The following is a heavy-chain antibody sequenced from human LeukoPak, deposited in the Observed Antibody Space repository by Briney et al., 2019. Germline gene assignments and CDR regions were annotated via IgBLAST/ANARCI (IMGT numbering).Heavy chain of an antibody. J-gene: IGHJ5*02. CDR1: GFSISSDYF. CDR2: IHHSGST. Sequence: SETLSLTCGVSGFSISSDYFWAWIRQPPGKGLEWIGSIHHSGSTLYNSSLVSRVTISLGASKNQFSLLLTSVTAADTAVYYCARNGFRNFDWLDPWGQGTLVTVSS. CDR3: ARNGFRNFDWLDP. V-gene: IGHV4-38-2*01. D-gene: IGHD3-3*02.